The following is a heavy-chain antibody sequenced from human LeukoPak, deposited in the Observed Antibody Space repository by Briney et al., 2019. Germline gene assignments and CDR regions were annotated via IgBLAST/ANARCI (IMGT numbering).Heavy chain of an antibody. V-gene: IGHV4-39*01. CDR2: IYYSGST. CDR3: ARGGDIFDY. CDR1: GGSISSSSYY. Sequence: SETLSLTCTVSGGSISSSSYYWGWIRQPPGKGLEWIGSIYYSGSTYYNPSLKSRVTISVDTSKNQFSLKLSSVTAADTVVYYCARGGDIFDYWGQGTLVTVSS. J-gene: IGHJ4*02. D-gene: IGHD3-16*01.